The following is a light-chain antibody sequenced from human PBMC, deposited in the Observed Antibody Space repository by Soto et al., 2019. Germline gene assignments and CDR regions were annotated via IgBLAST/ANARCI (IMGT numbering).Light chain of an antibody. CDR2: GAS. Sequence: EIVMTQSPATLSVSPGERATLSCRASQSVSSNLAWYQQIPGQAPRLLIYGASTRATGIPARFSGSGSGTEFTLTISSLQSEDFAVYYCQQYNSWPLTFGGGTKVDIK. CDR1: QSVSSN. J-gene: IGKJ4*01. V-gene: IGKV3-15*01. CDR3: QQYNSWPLT.